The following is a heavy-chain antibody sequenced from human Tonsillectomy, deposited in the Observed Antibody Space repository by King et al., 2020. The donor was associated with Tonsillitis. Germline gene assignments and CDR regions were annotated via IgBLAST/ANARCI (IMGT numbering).Heavy chain of an antibody. CDR3: AGLLVYFDNSGYYFDF. V-gene: IGHV5-51*03. J-gene: IGHJ4*02. Sequence: VQLVESGAEVKKPGESLKISCKGSGYSFTNYWIGWVRQMPGKGLEWVGFIYPGDSDTRYSPSFQGQVTISADKSITSAYLQWSSLKASDTAMYYCAGLLVYFDNSGYYFDFWGQGTLVTVSS. CDR2: IYPGDSDT. CDR1: GYSFTNYW. D-gene: IGHD3-22*01.